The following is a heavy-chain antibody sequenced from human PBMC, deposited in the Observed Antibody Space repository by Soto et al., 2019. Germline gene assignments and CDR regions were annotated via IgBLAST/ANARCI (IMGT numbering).Heavy chain of an antibody. CDR3: AKSVGGTNSYYAMDV. Sequence: EVQLLESGGGLVQPGGSLRLSCAASGFTFSLYAMTWVRQAPGKGLEWVSVISGSGVNTYYADSVKGRFTVSRDNSKNTLSLQMSSLGVEDTAVYYCAKSVGGTNSYYAMDVWGRGTTVTVSS. V-gene: IGHV3-23*01. CDR2: ISGSGVNT. J-gene: IGHJ6*02. CDR1: GFTFSLYA. D-gene: IGHD2-15*01.